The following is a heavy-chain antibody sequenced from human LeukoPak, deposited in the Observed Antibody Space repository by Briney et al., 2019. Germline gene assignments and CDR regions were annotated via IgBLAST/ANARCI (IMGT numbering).Heavy chain of an antibody. CDR1: GYSFTNYD. J-gene: IGHJ4*02. CDR2: MNPNSGIT. Sequence: ASVKVSCKASGYSFTNYDINWVRQATGQGLEWMGWMNPNSGITAYAQKFQGRVTITRNTSISTAYMELSSLRSEDTAVYYCARDRGVAPFDYWGQGTLVTVSS. V-gene: IGHV1-8*03. D-gene: IGHD3-3*01. CDR3: ARDRGVAPFDY.